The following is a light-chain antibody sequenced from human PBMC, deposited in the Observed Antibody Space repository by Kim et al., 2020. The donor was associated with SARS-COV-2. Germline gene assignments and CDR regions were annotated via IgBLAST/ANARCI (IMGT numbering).Light chain of an antibody. J-gene: IGLJ2*01. CDR1: NIGSKS. CDR3: QVWDSSSDHPGVV. V-gene: IGLV3-21*04. Sequence: SYELTQSPSVSVAPGKTARITCGGNNIGSKSVHWYQQKPGQAPVLVIYYDSDRPSGIPERLSGSNSGNTATLTISRVEAGDEADYYCQVWDSSSDHPGVVFGGGTQLTVL. CDR2: YDS.